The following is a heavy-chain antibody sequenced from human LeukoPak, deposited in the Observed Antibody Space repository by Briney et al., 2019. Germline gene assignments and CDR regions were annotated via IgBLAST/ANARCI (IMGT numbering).Heavy chain of an antibody. D-gene: IGHD3-3*01. CDR1: GYTLTELS. J-gene: IGHJ3*02. Sequence: ASVKVSCKVSGYTLTELSMHWVRQAPGKGLGWMGGFDPEDGETIYAQKFQGRVPMTEDTSTDTAYMELSSLRSEDTAVYYCATDKPSGGIWSGYYFVRRAFDIWGQGTMVTVSS. CDR3: ATDKPSGGIWSGYYFVRRAFDI. V-gene: IGHV1-24*01. CDR2: FDPEDGET.